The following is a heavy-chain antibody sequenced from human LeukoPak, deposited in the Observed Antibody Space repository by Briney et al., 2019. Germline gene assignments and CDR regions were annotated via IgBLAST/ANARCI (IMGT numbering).Heavy chain of an antibody. CDR3: AKDNEGGSYFFDYMDV. V-gene: IGHV3-9*03. J-gene: IGHJ6*03. Sequence: GGSLRLSCAASGFNFKDYAMHWVRQAPGKGLEWVSSISWNSGVKGYADSVKGRFTISRDNAKKSLYLQMNSLRPEDMALYYCAKDNEGGSYFFDYMDVWGKGTTVTVSS. CDR2: ISWNSGVK. D-gene: IGHD1-26*01. CDR1: GFNFKDYA.